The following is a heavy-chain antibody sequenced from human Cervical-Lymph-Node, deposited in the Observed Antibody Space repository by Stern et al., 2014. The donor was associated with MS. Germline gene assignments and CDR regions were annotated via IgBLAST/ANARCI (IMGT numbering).Heavy chain of an antibody. CDR1: GYTFTSYY. D-gene: IGHD2-15*01. V-gene: IGHV1-46*03. CDR3: AREKRDCSGGSCYSRDDY. CDR2: INPSGGTT. Sequence: VQLVESGAEVKKPGASVKVSCKASGYTFTSYYMHWVRQAPGQGLEWMGIINPSGGTTNRAQKFQGRVTMTRDTSTSTVYMELSSLRSEDTAVYYCAREKRDCSGGSCYSRDDYWGQGTLVTVSS. J-gene: IGHJ4*02.